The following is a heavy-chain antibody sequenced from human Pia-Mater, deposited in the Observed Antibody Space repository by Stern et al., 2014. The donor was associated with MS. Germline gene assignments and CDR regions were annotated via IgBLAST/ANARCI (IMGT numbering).Heavy chain of an antibody. V-gene: IGHV3-30-3*01. D-gene: IGHD6-19*01. CDR2: ISSDGNNP. CDR3: ARDPLAGTGAYFDY. Sequence: VQLVESGGGVVQPGRSLRLSCATSGFTFSTYAIHWVRQAPGKGLEWVAVISSDGNNPYYADSVKGRFTISRENSKNTLYLQMNSLTDEDTAVYYCARDPLAGTGAYFDYWGQGALVTVSS. CDR1: GFTFSTYA. J-gene: IGHJ4*02.